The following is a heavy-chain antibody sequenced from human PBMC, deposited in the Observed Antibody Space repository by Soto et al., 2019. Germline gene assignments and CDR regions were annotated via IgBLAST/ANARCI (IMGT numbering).Heavy chain of an antibody. V-gene: IGHV3-23*01. J-gene: IGHJ2*01. Sequence: EMQRLDSGGSLVQPGGSLRLSCVASGLTFGRYAMTWVRQAPGKGLEWVSTISGNGDDTFYADSVRGRFTVSRDNSNNIPYVQMNSLRADGTAVYYCTKGGHFSHFDLWGRGTLVTVSS. CDR1: GLTFGRYA. CDR3: TKGGHFSHFDL. D-gene: IGHD3-3*02. CDR2: ISGNGDDT.